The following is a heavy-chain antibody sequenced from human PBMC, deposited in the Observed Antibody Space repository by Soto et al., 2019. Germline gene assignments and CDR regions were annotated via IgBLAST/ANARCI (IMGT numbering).Heavy chain of an antibody. CDR3: VKGGASDTSCWYAN. CDR2: IKDSGDST. CDR1: GFSFSNYA. V-gene: IGHV3-23*01. D-gene: IGHD6-13*01. J-gene: IGHJ4*02. Sequence: VELLESGGGLVQPGGSLTLSCAASGFSFSNYAMHWVRQAPGKGLEWVSTIKDSGDSTYYLDSVRGRFTISRDYSRNTLYLQMTSLRAEDKALYHCVKGGASDTSCWYANWGQGILVTVYS.